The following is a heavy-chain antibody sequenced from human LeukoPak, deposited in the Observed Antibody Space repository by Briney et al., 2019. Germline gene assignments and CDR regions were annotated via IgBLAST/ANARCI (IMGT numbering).Heavy chain of an antibody. V-gene: IGHV4-59*01. CDR1: GASISGYY. CDR2: ISHIGST. Sequence: SETLSLTCTVSGASISGYYWTWIRQPPGKELEWIGYISHIGSTNYNPSLKSRVTISVDTSRNQFSLKLTTVTAADTAVYYCARDRISINALDMWGQGTMVTVSS. CDR3: ARDRISINALDM. D-gene: IGHD1-14*01. J-gene: IGHJ3*02.